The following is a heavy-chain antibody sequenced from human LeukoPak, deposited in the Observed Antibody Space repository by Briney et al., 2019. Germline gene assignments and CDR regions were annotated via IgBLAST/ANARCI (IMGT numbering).Heavy chain of an antibody. J-gene: IGHJ4*02. CDR3: ARVKIRGIVVVITLFGY. Sequence: GASVKVSCKASGYTFTGYYMHWVRQAPGQGLEWMGWVSAYNGNTNFSQKFQGRVTMTTDTSTSTAHMELRSLRSDDTAVYYCARVKIRGIVVVITLFGYWGQGTLVTVSS. CDR1: GYTFTGYY. D-gene: IGHD3-22*01. V-gene: IGHV1-18*04. CDR2: VSAYNGNT.